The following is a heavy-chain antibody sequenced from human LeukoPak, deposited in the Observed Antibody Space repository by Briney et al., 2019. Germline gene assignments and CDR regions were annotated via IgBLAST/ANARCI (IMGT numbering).Heavy chain of an antibody. J-gene: IGHJ4*02. CDR3: ARGRRYSYGYGEHAVDY. V-gene: IGHV4-34*01. CDR1: DDSITMYY. CDR2: INHSGST. D-gene: IGHD5-18*01. Sequence: SETLSLTCSVSDDSITMYYWSWIRQPPGKGLEWIGEINHSGSTNYNPSLKSRVTISVDTSKNQFSLKLSSVTAADTAVYYCARGRRYSYGYGEHAVDYWGQGTLVTVSS.